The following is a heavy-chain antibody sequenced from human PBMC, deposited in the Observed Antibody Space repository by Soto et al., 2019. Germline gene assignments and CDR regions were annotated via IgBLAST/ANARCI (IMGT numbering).Heavy chain of an antibody. CDR3: ATLTSGSLDY. J-gene: IGHJ4*02. CDR1: GFTFSSYG. CDR2: ISYDGSNK. Sequence: QVQLVESGGGVVQPGRSLRLSCAASGFTFSSYGMHWVRQAPGKGLVWVAVISYDGSNKYYADSVKGRFTISRDNSKNTLYLQMNSLRAEDTAVYYCATLTSGSLDYWGQGTLVTVSS. D-gene: IGHD1-26*01. V-gene: IGHV3-30*03.